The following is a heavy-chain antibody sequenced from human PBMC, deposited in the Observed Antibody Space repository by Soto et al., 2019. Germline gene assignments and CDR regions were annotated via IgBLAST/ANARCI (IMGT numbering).Heavy chain of an antibody. J-gene: IGHJ4*02. CDR2: IIPIFGTA. V-gene: IGHV1-69*13. CDR3: ASTRSPDFWSGYYDFDY. D-gene: IGHD3-3*01. Sequence: SVKVSCKASGDTFSSYAISWVRQAPGQGLEWMGGIIPIFGTANYAKKFQGRVTITADESTSTAYMELRSLRSDDTAVYYCASTRSPDFWSGYYDFDYWGQGTLVTVSA. CDR1: GDTFSSYA.